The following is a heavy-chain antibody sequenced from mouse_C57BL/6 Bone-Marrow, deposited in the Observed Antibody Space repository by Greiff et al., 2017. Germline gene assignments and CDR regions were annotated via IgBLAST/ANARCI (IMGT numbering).Heavy chain of an antibody. J-gene: IGHJ3*01. D-gene: IGHD2-3*01. V-gene: IGHV1-64*01. CDR2: IHPNSGST. CDR1: GYTFTSYW. Sequence: QVQLQQPGAELVKPGASVKLSCKASGYTFTSYWMHWVKQRPGQGLEWIGMIHPNSGSTNYNEKFKSKATLTVDNSSSTAYMQLSSLTSEDSAVYYCARVGWLLRFRFAYWGQGTLVTVSA. CDR3: ARVGWLLRFRFAY.